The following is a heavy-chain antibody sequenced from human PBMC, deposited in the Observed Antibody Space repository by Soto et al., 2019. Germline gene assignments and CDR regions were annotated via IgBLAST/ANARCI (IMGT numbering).Heavy chain of an antibody. CDR2: INGDGSST. CDR3: ARGPRVSSTGTGAH. CDR1: GFSLRNYW. Sequence: GGSLRLSCAASGFSLRNYWMHWIRHAPGKGLVWVSRINGDGSSTSYADSVKGRFVISRDNAKNSLYLEMNTLRADDSGLYYCARGPRVSSTGTGAHWGRGTLVTVSS. D-gene: IGHD1-1*01. J-gene: IGHJ4*02. V-gene: IGHV3-74*01.